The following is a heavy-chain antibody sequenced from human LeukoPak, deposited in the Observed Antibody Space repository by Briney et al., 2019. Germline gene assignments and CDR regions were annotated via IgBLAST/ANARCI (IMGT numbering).Heavy chain of an antibody. CDR3: ARGGQQLVLAY. CDR1: GGSFSGYY. J-gene: IGHJ4*02. D-gene: IGHD6-13*01. CDR2: INHSGST. Sequence: PSETLSLTCAVYGGSFSGYYWSWIRQPPGKGLEWIGEINHSGSTNYNPSLKSRVTISVDTSKNQFSLKLSSVTAADTAVYYCARGGQQLVLAYWGQGTLVTVSS. V-gene: IGHV4-34*01.